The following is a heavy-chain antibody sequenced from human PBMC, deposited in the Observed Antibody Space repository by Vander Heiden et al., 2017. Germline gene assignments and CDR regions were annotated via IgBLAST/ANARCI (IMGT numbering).Heavy chain of an antibody. CDR1: DYSISSGYY. Sequence: QVQLQESGSGLVQPSETLSLTCTVSDYSISSGYYWGWSRQPPGKGLEWIGSVYHSGSTYHNPSLKSRVTLSVDKSKSQFSLKLSSLTAADTAVYYCARDAVVLEAANPGGYYFDFWGQGILVTVSS. V-gene: IGHV4-38-2*02. D-gene: IGHD2-15*01. CDR3: ARDAVVLEAANPGGYYFDF. J-gene: IGHJ4*02. CDR2: VYHSGST.